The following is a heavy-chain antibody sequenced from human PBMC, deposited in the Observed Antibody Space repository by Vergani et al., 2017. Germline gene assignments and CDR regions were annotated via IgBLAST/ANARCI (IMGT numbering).Heavy chain of an antibody. V-gene: IGHV3-30-3*01. CDR3: ARGPISRVRFLVWLLIY. CDR1: GFTFSSYA. Sequence: QVQLVESGGGVVQPGRSLRLSCAASGFTFSSYAMHWVRQAPGKGLEWVAVISYDGSNKYYADSVKGRFTISRDNSKNTLYLQMNSLRAEDTAVYYCARGPISRVRFLVWLLIYWGQGTLVTVSS. D-gene: IGHD3-3*01. CDR2: ISYDGSNK. J-gene: IGHJ4*02.